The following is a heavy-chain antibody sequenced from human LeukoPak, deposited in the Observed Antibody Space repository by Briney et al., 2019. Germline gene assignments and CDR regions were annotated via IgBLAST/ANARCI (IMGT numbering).Heavy chain of an antibody. D-gene: IGHD3-10*01. CDR2: IYTSGST. V-gene: IGHV4-61*02. Sequence: PSETLSLTCTVSGGSISSGSYYWSWIRQPAGKGLEWIGRIYTSGSTNYNPSLKSRVTISVDTSKNQFSLKLSSVTAADTAVYYCARAGYYGSGSYYRYYYYMDVWGKGTTVTISS. CDR1: GGSISSGSYY. J-gene: IGHJ6*03. CDR3: ARAGYYGSGSYYRYYYYMDV.